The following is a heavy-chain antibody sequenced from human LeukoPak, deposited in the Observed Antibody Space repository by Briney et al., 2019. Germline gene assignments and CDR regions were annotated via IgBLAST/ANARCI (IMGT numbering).Heavy chain of an antibody. CDR2: ISYDGSNN. J-gene: IGHJ4*02. V-gene: IGHV3-30*18. Sequence: GGSLRLSCAASGFTFSSYGMHWVRQAPGNGLEWVAVISYDGSNNYYADSVKGRFTISRDNSKNTLYLQMNSLRPEDTAVYYCAKDPEVVDAIVEPADYWGQGTLVTVSS. D-gene: IGHD2-15*01. CDR1: GFTFSSYG. CDR3: AKDPEVVDAIVEPADY.